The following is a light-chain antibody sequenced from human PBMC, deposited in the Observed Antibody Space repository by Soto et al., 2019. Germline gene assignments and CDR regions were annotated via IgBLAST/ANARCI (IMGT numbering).Light chain of an antibody. Sequence: EIVLTQSPATLALSPGERATLSCRASQSVRSYLAWYQQKPGQAPRLLIYDTSNRATGIPARFSGSGSGTDFSLTINSLEPEDFAVYYCQQYGSSPRTFGQGTKVEIK. J-gene: IGKJ1*01. V-gene: IGKV3-11*01. CDR1: QSVRSY. CDR3: QQYGSSPRT. CDR2: DTS.